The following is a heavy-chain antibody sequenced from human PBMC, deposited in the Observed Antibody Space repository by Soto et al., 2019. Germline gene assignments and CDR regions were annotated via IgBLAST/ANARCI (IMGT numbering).Heavy chain of an antibody. J-gene: IGHJ5*02. Sequence: PSETLSLTCTVSGGSLTNYYLGWIRQPPGRGLEWIGYIYYSGNSNYNPSLKSRVTISGDTSKNQFSLRLRSVTAADTAVYYCERSAYGAGGRWFDPWGQGTLVTVSS. CDR1: GGSLTNYY. V-gene: IGHV4-59*01. D-gene: IGHD3-10*01. CDR2: IYYSGNS. CDR3: ERSAYGAGGRWFDP.